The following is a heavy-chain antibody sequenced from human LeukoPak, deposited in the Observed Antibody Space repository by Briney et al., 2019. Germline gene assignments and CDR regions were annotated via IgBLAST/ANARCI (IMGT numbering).Heavy chain of an antibody. V-gene: IGHV4-38-2*02. CDR3: ARVLHAPYLIDS. J-gene: IGHJ4*02. Sequence: SETLSLTCTVSDSSITSTYYWAWFRQPPGKGLEWIATVFRLQTVRTFNNPSLGSRVTMSLDPSHNQFSLNLTSVTAADTGVYFGARVLHAPYLIDSWGQGTLVTVSS. CDR2: VFRLQTVRT. D-gene: IGHD2-8*01. CDR1: DSSITSTYY.